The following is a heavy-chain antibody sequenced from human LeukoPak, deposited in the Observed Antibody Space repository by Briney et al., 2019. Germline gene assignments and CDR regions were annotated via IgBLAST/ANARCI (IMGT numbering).Heavy chain of an antibody. CDR2: ISSDSSSI. CDR1: GFTFRNYG. CDR3: VRDSFPYGETR. D-gene: IGHD4-17*01. J-gene: IGHJ4*02. Sequence: GGSLRLSCAASGFTFRNYGMNWVRQTPGKGLEWVSFISSDSSSIYYADSVKGRFTISRDNAKNTLYLQMNSLRAEDTAVYYCVRDSFPYGETRWGQGTLVTVSS. V-gene: IGHV3-21*01.